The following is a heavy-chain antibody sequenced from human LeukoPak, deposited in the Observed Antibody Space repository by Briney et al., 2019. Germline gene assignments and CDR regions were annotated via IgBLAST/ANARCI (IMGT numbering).Heavy chain of an antibody. D-gene: IGHD2-15*01. V-gene: IGHV3-30*03. J-gene: IGHJ4*02. CDR2: ISDDGNWQ. CDR3: ARAYCSGGSCSPAD. CDR1: GLYFRTFG. Sequence: GGSLRLSCEDSGLYFRTFGIHWVRQAPGKGLEWVAVISDDGNWQSYPESVKGRFTISRDNSKNTLYLQMNSLRAEDTAVYYCARAYCSGGSCSPADWGQGTLVTVSS.